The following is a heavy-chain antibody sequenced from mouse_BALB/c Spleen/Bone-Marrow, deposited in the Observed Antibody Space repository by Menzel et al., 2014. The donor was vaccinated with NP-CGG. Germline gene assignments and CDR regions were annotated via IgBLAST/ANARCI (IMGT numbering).Heavy chain of an antibody. J-gene: IGHJ1*01. CDR1: GYTFTTYW. Sequence: LQESGAELVRPGASVKLSCKASGYTFTTYWIHWVKQRPGQGLEWIGNIYPSDSYTNYNQKFKDKATLTVDKSSSTAYMQLSSLTSEDSAVYYCTRWDGNYLYWYFDVWGAGTTVTVSS. CDR3: TRWDGNYLYWYFDV. D-gene: IGHD2-1*01. V-gene: IGHV1-69*02. CDR2: IYPSDSYT.